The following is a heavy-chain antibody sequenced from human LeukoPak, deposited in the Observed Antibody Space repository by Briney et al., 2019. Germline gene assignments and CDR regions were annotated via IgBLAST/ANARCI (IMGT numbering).Heavy chain of an antibody. Sequence: GESLKISCKGSGYSFTSYWIGWVRQMPGKGPEWMGIIYPGDSDTRYSPSFQGQVTISADKSISTAYLQWSSLKASDTAMYYCARRGSSWRDAFDIWGQGTMVTVSS. V-gene: IGHV5-51*01. D-gene: IGHD6-13*01. CDR1: GYSFTSYW. CDR2: IYPGDSDT. CDR3: ARRGSSWRDAFDI. J-gene: IGHJ3*02.